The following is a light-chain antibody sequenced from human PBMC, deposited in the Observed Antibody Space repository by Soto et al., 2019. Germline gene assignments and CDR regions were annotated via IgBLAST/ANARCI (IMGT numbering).Light chain of an antibody. CDR1: QGIRHD. J-gene: IGKJ1*01. V-gene: IGKV1-17*01. CDR2: SAS. Sequence: VQVSPSTYALSTSVGGRVTSTCRASQGIRHDLGWYHQKPGKAPKRLIYSASSLETGVPSRFSGSGSGTEFSLTISSLQPEDFATYYCLQYNTYPRTFGQGTKVDIK. CDR3: LQYNTYPRT.